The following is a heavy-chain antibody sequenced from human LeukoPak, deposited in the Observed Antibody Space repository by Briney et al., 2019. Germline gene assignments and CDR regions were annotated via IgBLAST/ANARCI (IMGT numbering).Heavy chain of an antibody. J-gene: IGHJ4*02. Sequence: PSETLSLTCTVSGGSISSSSYYWGWIRQPPGKGLEWIGSIYYSGSTYYHPSLKSRVTISVDTSKNQFSLKLSSVTAADTAVYYCARQRWFGESRYFDYWGQGTLVTVSS. CDR1: GGSISSSSYY. V-gene: IGHV4-39*01. D-gene: IGHD3-10*01. CDR3: ARQRWFGESRYFDY. CDR2: IYYSGST.